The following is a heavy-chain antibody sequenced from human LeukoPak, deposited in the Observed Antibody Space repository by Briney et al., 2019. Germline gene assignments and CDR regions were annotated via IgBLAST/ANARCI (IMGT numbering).Heavy chain of an antibody. Sequence: PSETLSLTCTVSGGSISSSDYYWGWIRQSPGKGLEWIGRISYSGSTYYNPSLKSRVTISVGTSKNHFSLRLSSVTAADTAVYYCARLTHSYYSDTSGYYPYYYMDVWGKGTTVTVSS. V-gene: IGHV4-39*02. CDR3: ARLTHSYYSDTSGYYPYYYMDV. J-gene: IGHJ6*03. D-gene: IGHD3-22*01. CDR2: ISYSGST. CDR1: GGSISSSDYY.